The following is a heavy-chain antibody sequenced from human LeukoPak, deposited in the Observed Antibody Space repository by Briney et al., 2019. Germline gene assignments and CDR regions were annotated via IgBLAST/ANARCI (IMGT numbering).Heavy chain of an antibody. CDR2: IWYDGSNK. V-gene: IGHV3-33*01. D-gene: IGHD5-18*01. J-gene: IGHJ3*02. Sequence: GGSLRLSCAASGFTFSSYGMHWVRQAPGKGLEWVAVIWYDGSNKYYADSVKGRFTISRDNSKNTLYLQMNSQRAEDTAVYYCARDSRGYSYGYDAFDIWGQGTMVTVSS. CDR3: ARDSRGYSYGYDAFDI. CDR1: GFTFSSYG.